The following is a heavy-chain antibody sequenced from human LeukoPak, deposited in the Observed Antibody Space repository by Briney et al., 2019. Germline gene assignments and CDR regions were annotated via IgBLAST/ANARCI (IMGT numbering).Heavy chain of an antibody. CDR2: INHSGST. D-gene: IGHD6-25*01. CDR1: GGSFSGYY. J-gene: IGHJ4*02. V-gene: IGHV4-34*01. CDR3: ARSGAARSFGY. Sequence: PSETLSRTCAVYGGSFSGYYWSWIRQPPGKGLEWIGEINHSGSTNYNPSLKSRVTISVDTSKNQFSLKLSSVTAADTAVYYCARSGAARSFGYWGQGTLVTVSS.